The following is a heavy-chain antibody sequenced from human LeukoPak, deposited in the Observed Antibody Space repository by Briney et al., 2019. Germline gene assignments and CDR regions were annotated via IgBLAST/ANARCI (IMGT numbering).Heavy chain of an antibody. D-gene: IGHD3-10*01. V-gene: IGHV3-23*01. CDR2: ISGSGGST. J-gene: IGHJ4*02. CDR1: GFTFSSYA. CDR3: AKSLAMVRGIKRSGFDY. Sequence: HTGGSLRLSCAASGFTFSSYAMSWVRQAPGKGLEWVSAISGSGGSTYYADSVKGRFTISRDNSKNTLYLKMNSLRAEDTAVYYCAKSLAMVRGIKRSGFDYWGQGTLVTVSS.